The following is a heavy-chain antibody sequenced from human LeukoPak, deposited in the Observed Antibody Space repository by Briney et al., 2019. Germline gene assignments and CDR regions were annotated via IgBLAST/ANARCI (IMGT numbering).Heavy chain of an antibody. CDR2: ISSSSSYI. CDR1: GFTFSSYE. Sequence: GGSLRLSCAASGFTFSSYEMNWVRQAPGKGLEWVSSISSSSSYIYYADSVKGRFTISRDNAKNSLYLQMNSLRAEDTAVYYCARDGIVGATAYYFDYWGQGTLVTVSS. J-gene: IGHJ4*02. D-gene: IGHD1-26*01. V-gene: IGHV3-21*01. CDR3: ARDGIVGATAYYFDY.